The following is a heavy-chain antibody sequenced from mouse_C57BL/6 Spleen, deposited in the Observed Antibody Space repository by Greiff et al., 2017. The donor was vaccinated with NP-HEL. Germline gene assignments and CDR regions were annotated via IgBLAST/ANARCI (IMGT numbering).Heavy chain of an antibody. Sequence: QVQLQQPGAELVKPGASVKLSCKASGYTFTSYWMHWVKQRPGRGLEWIGRIDPNSGGTKYNEKFKSKATLTEDKPSSPAYMQIRSLTSEDYAVYYGARGRNWEYFDDWGQGTTLTVSS. J-gene: IGHJ2*01. CDR1: GYTFTSYW. CDR2: IDPNSGGT. V-gene: IGHV1-72*01. D-gene: IGHD4-1*01. CDR3: ARGRNWEYFDD.